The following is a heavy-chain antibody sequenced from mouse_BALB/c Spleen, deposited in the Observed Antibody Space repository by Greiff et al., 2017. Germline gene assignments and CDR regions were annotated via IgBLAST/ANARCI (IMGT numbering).Heavy chain of an antibody. Sequence: VQLKESGGGLVQPGGSLKLSCAASGFDFSRYWMSWVRQAPGKGLEWIGEINPDSSTINYTPSLKDKFIISRDNAKNTLYLQMSKVRSEDTALYYCARRGLYYRYDWFAYWGQGTLVTVSA. CDR2: INPDSSTI. J-gene: IGHJ3*01. D-gene: IGHD2-14*01. V-gene: IGHV4-1*02. CDR1: GFDFSRYW. CDR3: ARRGLYYRYDWFAY.